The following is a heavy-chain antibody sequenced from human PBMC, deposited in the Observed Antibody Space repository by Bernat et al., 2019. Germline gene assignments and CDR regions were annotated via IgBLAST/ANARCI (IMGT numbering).Heavy chain of an antibody. Sequence: QVQLQESSPGLVKPSETLSLTCTVSGGSISSYYWSWIRQPPGKGLEWIGYIYYSGSTNYNPSLKSRVTISVDTSKNQFSLKLSSVTATDTAVYYCARAVAAAGTGYYYYYGMDVWGQGTTVTVSS. CDR1: GGSISSYY. J-gene: IGHJ6*02. V-gene: IGHV4-59*08. CDR3: ARAVAAAGTGYYYYYGMDV. D-gene: IGHD6-13*01. CDR2: IYYSGST.